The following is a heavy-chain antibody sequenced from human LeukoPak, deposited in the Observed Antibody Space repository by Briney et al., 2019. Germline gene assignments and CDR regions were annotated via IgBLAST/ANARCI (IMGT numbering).Heavy chain of an antibody. CDR1: GGSISSSSYY. J-gene: IGHJ4*02. D-gene: IGHD5-24*01. CDR3: ARQDGYNFVFDY. CDR2: IYYSGST. Sequence: SETLSLTCTVSGGSISSSSYYWGWIRQPPGKGLEWIGSIYYSGSTYYNPSLKSRVTISVDTSRNQFSLKLSSVTAADTAVYYCARQDGYNFVFDYWGQGTLVTVSS. V-gene: IGHV4-39*01.